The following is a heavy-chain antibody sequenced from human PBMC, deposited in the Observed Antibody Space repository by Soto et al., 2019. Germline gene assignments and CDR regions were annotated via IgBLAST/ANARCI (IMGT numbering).Heavy chain of an antibody. D-gene: IGHD3-10*01. CDR3: ARDLKYGSGSYYPPINWFDP. J-gene: IGHJ5*02. CDR2: IYYSGST. Sequence: PSETLSLTCTVSGGSISSYYWSWIRQPPGKGLEWIGYIYYSGSTNYNPSLKSRVTISVDTSKNQFSLKLSSVTAADTAVYYCARDLKYGSGSYYPPINWFDPWGQGTLVTVSS. CDR1: GGSISSYY. V-gene: IGHV4-59*01.